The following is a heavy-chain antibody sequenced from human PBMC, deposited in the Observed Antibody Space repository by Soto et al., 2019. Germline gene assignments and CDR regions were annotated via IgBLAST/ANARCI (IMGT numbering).Heavy chain of an antibody. Sequence: SVKVSCKASGGTFSSYAISWVRQAPGQGLEWMGGIIPTFGTANYAQKFQGRVTITADKSTSTAYMELSSLRSEDTAVYYCARVKTTLYDYYYYGMDVWGQGTTVTVSS. V-gene: IGHV1-69*06. J-gene: IGHJ6*02. D-gene: IGHD4-17*01. CDR1: GGTFSSYA. CDR3: ARVKTTLYDYYYYGMDV. CDR2: IIPTFGTA.